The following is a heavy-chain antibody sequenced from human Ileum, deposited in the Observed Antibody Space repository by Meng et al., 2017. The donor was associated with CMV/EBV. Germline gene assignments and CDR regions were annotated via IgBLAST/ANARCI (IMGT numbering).Heavy chain of an antibody. J-gene: IGHJ2*01. D-gene: IGHD3-10*01. V-gene: IGHV3-20*04. CDR2: IRGNGDTT. CDR3: ATHYKGGSSHIPGYYDV. CDR1: GFTFEDYG. Sequence: GESLKISCIASGFTFEDYGMSWVRQAPGKGLEWVSAIRGNGDTTGYGDSAKGRFIISRDNAKNSLYLQMNDLRAEDTALYFCATHYKGGSSHIPGYYDVWGRGTLVTVSS.